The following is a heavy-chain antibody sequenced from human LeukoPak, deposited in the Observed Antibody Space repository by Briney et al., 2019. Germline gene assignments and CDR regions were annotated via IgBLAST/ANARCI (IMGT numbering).Heavy chain of an antibody. Sequence: SETLSLTCAVYGGSFSGYYWSWIRQPPGKGLEWIGEINHSGSTNYNPSLKSRVTISVDTSKNQFPLKLSSVTAADTAVYYCARVYYYGSGSAHDAFDIWGQGTMVTVSS. J-gene: IGHJ3*02. CDR1: GGSFSGYY. CDR2: INHSGST. D-gene: IGHD3-10*01. V-gene: IGHV4-34*01. CDR3: ARVYYYGSGSAHDAFDI.